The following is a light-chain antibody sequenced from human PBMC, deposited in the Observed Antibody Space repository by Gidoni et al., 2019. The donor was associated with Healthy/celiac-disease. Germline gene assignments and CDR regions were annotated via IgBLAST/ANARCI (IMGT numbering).Light chain of an antibody. V-gene: IGKV1-5*03. CDR3: QQYNSYPWT. J-gene: IGKJ1*01. CDR2: KAS. CDR1: QSISSW. Sequence: DIQMTHSPSTLSASVGDRVTITCRASQSISSWLAWYQQKPGKAPKLLIYKASSLESGVPSRLSGSGSGTEFTLTISSLQTDDFATYYCQQYNSYPWTFGQGTKVEIK.